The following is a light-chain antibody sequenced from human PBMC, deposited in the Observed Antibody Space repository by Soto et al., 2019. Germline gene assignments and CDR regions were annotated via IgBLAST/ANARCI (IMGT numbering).Light chain of an antibody. CDR1: QSISNH. J-gene: IGKJ1*01. V-gene: IGKV1-39*01. CDR3: QQSYSSPPT. CDR2: AAS. Sequence: DIHMTQSPSSLSASVEERVIITCRASQSISNHLNWYQQKPGKAPKLLIFAASSLQSGVPSRFSGSRSGPDFTLTISSLQPEDFATYYCQQSYSSPPTFGQGTKVDI.